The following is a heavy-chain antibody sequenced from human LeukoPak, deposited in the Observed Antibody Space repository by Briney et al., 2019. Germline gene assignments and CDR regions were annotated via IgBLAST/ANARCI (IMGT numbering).Heavy chain of an antibody. CDR3: ARDRNTDFWNGYYTNYFDY. D-gene: IGHD3-3*01. J-gene: IGHJ4*02. Sequence: GGSLRLSCAASGFTFTNYWMSWVRQAPGKGLELVANIKQDRSEKYYVDSVKGRFTISRDNAKNSLYLQMNTLRAEDTAVYYCARDRNTDFWNGYYTNYFDYWGQGTLVTVSS. CDR2: IKQDRSEK. CDR1: GFTFTNYW. V-gene: IGHV3-7*01.